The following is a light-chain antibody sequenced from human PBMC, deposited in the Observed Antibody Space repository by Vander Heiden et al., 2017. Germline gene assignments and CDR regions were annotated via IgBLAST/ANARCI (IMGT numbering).Light chain of an antibody. CDR2: GAS. Sequence: EIVMTQSPATLSVSPGERATLSCRASQSVSSNLAWYQQKPGQAPRLLIYGASTRATGIPARFSGSGSGTEFTLTISSRQSEDFAVYYCQQDNNSPPWTFGQGTKVEIK. CDR1: QSVSSN. J-gene: IGKJ1*01. V-gene: IGKV3-15*01. CDR3: QQDNNSPPWT.